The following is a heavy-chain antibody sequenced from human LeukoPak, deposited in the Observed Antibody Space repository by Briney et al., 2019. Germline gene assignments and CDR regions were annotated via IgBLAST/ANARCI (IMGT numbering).Heavy chain of an antibody. D-gene: IGHD3-9*01. V-gene: IGHV5-51*01. Sequence: GESLKISCKGSGYSFTSYWIGWVRQMPGKGLEWMGIIYPGDSDTRYSPSFQGQVTISADKSISTAYLQWSSLKASDTAMYYCARHLPDYDILTGYYYYFDYWRQGTLVTVSS. CDR3: ARHLPDYDILTGYYYYFDY. CDR2: IYPGDSDT. CDR1: GYSFTSYW. J-gene: IGHJ4*02.